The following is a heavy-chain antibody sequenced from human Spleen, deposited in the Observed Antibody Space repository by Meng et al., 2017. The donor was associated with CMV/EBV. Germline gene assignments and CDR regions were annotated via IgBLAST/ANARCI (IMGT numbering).Heavy chain of an antibody. CDR3: ARDTGLTGTRLFDY. CDR1: VSSASAA. J-gene: IGHJ4*02. CDR2: TYYRSKWYN. D-gene: IGHD1-7*01. V-gene: IGHV6-1*01. Sequence: VSSASAAWNWIRQSPSRGLEWLGRTYYRSKWYNDYAVSVKSRITINPDTSKNQFSLQLSSVTPEDTAVYFCARDTGLTGTRLFDYWGQGTLVTVSS.